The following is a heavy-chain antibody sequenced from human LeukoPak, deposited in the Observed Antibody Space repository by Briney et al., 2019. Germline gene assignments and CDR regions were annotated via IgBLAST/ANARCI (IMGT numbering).Heavy chain of an antibody. CDR2: ISGSGGST. D-gene: IGHD6-13*01. CDR1: EFTFSSYA. Sequence: PGGSLRLSCAASEFTFSSYAMNWVRQAPGKGLEWVSGISGSGGSTYYADSVKGRFTISRDNSKNTLYLLIYIPRAEATAEYYFAKESSSWAYYFDCWGQGTLVSVSS. CDR3: AKESSSWAYYFDC. J-gene: IGHJ4*02. V-gene: IGHV3-23*01.